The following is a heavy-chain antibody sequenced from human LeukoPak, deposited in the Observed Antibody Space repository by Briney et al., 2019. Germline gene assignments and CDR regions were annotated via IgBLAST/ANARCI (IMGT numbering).Heavy chain of an antibody. D-gene: IGHD3-10*01. CDR3: ARGTTILRGVTDAFDI. V-gene: IGHV4-34*01. J-gene: IGHJ3*02. CDR2: INHSGST. CDR1: GGSFSDYF. Sequence: SETLSLTCAVYGGSFSDYFWSWIRQPPGKGLEWIGEINHSGSTNYNPSLKSRVTISVDTSKNQFPLKLSSVTAADTAVYYCARGTTILRGVTDAFDIWGQGTMVTVSS.